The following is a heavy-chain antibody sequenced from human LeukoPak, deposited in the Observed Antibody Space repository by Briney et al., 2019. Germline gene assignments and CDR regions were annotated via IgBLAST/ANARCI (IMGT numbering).Heavy chain of an antibody. Sequence: ASVKVSCKASGYTFTGYYMHWVRQAPGQGLEWMGWINPNSGGTNYAQKFQGRVTMTRDTSISTVYMELSSLRSEDTAVYYCARHRPRHGDTADYWGQGTLVTVSS. V-gene: IGHV1-2*02. CDR1: GYTFTGYY. J-gene: IGHJ4*02. CDR3: ARHRPRHGDTADY. D-gene: IGHD5-18*01. CDR2: INPNSGGT.